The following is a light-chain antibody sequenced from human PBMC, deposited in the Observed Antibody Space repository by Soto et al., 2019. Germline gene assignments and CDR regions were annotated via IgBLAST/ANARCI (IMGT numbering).Light chain of an antibody. CDR1: SSDVGGYNY. V-gene: IGLV2-14*01. CDR3: NSYTSSTPTYV. Sequence: QSALTQPASVSGSPGQSITISCTGTSSDVGGYNYVSWYQQHPGKRPKLMIYDVGNRPSGVSNRFSGSKSGNTASLPISGLQAQDEADYYCNSYTSSTPTYVFGTGTKLTVL. J-gene: IGLJ1*01. CDR2: DVG.